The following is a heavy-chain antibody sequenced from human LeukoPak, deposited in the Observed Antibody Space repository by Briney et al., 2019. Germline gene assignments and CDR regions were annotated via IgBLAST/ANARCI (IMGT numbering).Heavy chain of an antibody. CDR2: ISYDGSNK. CDR1: GFTFSSYA. V-gene: IGHV3-30-3*01. CDR3: ARAPCYFCGYFDY. J-gene: IGHJ4*02. D-gene: IGHD2-21*01. Sequence: PGRSLRLSCAASGFTFSSYAMHWVRQAPGKGLEWVAVISYDGSNKYYADSVKGRFTISRDNSKNTLYLQMNSLRAGDTAVYYCARAPCYFCGYFDYWGQGTLVTVSS.